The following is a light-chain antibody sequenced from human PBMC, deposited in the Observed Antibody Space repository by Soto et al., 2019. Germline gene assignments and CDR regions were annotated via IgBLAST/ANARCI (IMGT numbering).Light chain of an antibody. J-gene: IGKJ5*01. CDR1: QSVGKY. CDR2: DVS. V-gene: IGKV3-11*01. Sequence: EIVLTQSPATLSLSPGERATLSCRASQSVGKYLAWYQQKPGQAPRLLIYDVSSRAPGIPARFSGSGSGTDFTLTISSLEHEDFGVYYCQQCNNWPPITFGQGTRLEIK. CDR3: QQCNNWPPIT.